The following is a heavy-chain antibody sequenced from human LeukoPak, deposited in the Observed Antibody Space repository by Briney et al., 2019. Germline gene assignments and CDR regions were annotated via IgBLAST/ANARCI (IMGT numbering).Heavy chain of an antibody. CDR1: GFTFSSYA. CDR2: ISGSGGST. J-gene: IGHJ4*02. Sequence: PGGSLRLSCAASGFTFSSYAMSWVRQAPGKGLEWVSAISGSGGSTYYADSVKGRFTISRDNSKNTLYLQMNSLRAEDTAVYYCAKDQGYDFWSGYYGAAGDYWGQGTLVTVSS. CDR3: AKDQGYDFWSGYYGAAGDY. V-gene: IGHV3-23*01. D-gene: IGHD3-3*01.